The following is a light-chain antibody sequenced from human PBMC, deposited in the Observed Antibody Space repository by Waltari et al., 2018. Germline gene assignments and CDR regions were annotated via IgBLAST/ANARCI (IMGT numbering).Light chain of an antibody. CDR2: GAS. CDR3: QVYGPSPGLT. CDR1: ESVTSTF. J-gene: IGKJ4*01. V-gene: IGKV3-20*01. Sequence: EIVLTQSPGTLSLSPGERATLSCRASESVTSTFLGWYQQKPGQAPRLLIYGASTRATGILDRFSGSGSGTDFTLTISRLEPEDFAVYYCQVYGPSPGLTFGGGTKVDIK.